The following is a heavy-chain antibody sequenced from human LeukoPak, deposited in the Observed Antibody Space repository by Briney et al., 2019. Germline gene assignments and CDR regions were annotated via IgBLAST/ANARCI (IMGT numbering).Heavy chain of an antibody. Sequence: GGSLRLSCVASGFTFSTYWMAWVPQAPGKGLERVANIKYDGIEKYYVDSVKGRFTISRDNAKNSLYLQMNSLRDEDTAIYYCARVLVTEPTGDWFDRWGQGTLVTVPS. CDR3: ARVLVTEPTGDWFDR. CDR2: IKYDGIEK. J-gene: IGHJ5*02. CDR1: GFTFSTYW. V-gene: IGHV3-7*01. D-gene: IGHD1-14*01.